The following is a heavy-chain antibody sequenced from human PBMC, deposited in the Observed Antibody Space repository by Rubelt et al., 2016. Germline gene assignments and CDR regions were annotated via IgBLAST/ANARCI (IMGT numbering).Heavy chain of an antibody. D-gene: IGHD5-12*01. CDR2: ISAYDGNT. CDR3: ARDPTTRFTSTGWFDP. CDR1: GYTFTSYG. J-gene: IGHJ5*02. V-gene: IGHV1-18*01. Sequence: QVQLVQSGAEVKKPGASVKVSCKASGYTFTSYGISWVRQAPGQGLEWMGWISAYDGNTYYAQKLQGRGSMTMDTSTITAYMELRSLRSDDTALYYCARDPTTRFTSTGWFDPWGQGTLVTVSS.